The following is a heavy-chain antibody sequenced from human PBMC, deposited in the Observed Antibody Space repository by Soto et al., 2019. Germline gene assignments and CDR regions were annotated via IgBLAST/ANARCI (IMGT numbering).Heavy chain of an antibody. Sequence: GGSLRLSCGASGFIFRSGGMHWVRQAPGKGLEWVAVIWRDGINKYYAESVKGRFTISRDDSTNMLYLKLDSLRAEDTAVYYRVRARARFDGFDMWGKWTIVTVSS. J-gene: IGHJ3*02. CDR2: IWRDGINK. CDR3: VRARARFDGFDM. V-gene: IGHV3-33*01. CDR1: GFIFRSGG.